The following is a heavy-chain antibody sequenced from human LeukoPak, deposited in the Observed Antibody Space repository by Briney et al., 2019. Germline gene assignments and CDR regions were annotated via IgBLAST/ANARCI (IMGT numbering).Heavy chain of an antibody. CDR2: IYYSGNT. Sequence: SETLSLTCTVSGGSISSSSYYWGWIRQPPGKGLEWIGSIYYSGNTYYNPSLKSRVTISVDTSKNQFSLKLSSVTAADTAVYYCARRAARYCSSTICFAEDAFDIWGQGTMVTVSS. V-gene: IGHV4-39*01. D-gene: IGHD2-2*01. CDR3: ARRAARYCSSTICFAEDAFDI. CDR1: GGSISSSSYY. J-gene: IGHJ3*02.